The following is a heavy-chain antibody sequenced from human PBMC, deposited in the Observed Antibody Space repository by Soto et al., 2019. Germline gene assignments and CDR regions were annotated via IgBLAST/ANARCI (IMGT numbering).Heavy chain of an antibody. V-gene: IGHV3-21*01. CDR1: GFTFSSYS. J-gene: IGHJ4*02. CDR2: ISSSSSYI. CDR3: ARVIAAWEYYFDY. Sequence: GGSLRLSCAASGFTFSSYSMNWVRQAPGKGLEWVSSISSSSSYIYYADSVKGRFTISRDNAKNSLYLQMNSLRAEDTAVYYCARVIAAWEYYFDYWGQGTLVTVSS. D-gene: IGHD6-13*01.